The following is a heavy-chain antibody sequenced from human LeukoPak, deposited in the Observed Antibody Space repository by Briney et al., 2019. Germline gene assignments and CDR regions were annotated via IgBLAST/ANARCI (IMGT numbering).Heavy chain of an antibody. V-gene: IGHV4-39*07. CDR2: IYYGGST. Sequence: SETLSLTCTVSGDSISSTSYYWGWIRQAPGEGLEWIGNIYYGGSTDYNPSLQSRLTISVDTSKNQFSLKLRSMTAADTAVYYCARKHFFFGLGGFPFDYWGPGILVTFPS. CDR3: ARKHFFFGLGGFPFDY. CDR1: GDSISSTSYY. J-gene: IGHJ4*02. D-gene: IGHD3-16*01.